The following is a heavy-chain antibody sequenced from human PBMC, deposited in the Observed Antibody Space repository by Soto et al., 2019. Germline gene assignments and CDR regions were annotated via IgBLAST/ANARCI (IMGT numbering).Heavy chain of an antibody. CDR3: ARDRLYDYVWGSYRYDFDY. D-gene: IGHD3-16*02. CDR2: ISSSSSTI. CDR1: GFTFSSYS. J-gene: IGHJ4*02. V-gene: IGHV3-48*02. Sequence: EVQLVESGGGLVQPGGSLRLSCAASGFTFSSYSMNWVRQAPGKGLEWVSYISSSSSTIYYADSVKGRFTISRDNAKISLYLQMNSLRDEDTAVYYCARDRLYDYVWGSYRYDFDYWGQGTLVTVSS.